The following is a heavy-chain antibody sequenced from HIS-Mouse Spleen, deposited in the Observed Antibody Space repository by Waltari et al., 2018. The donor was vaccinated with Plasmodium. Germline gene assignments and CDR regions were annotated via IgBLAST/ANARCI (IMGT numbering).Heavy chain of an antibody. V-gene: IGHV3-7*01. Sequence: EVQLVESGGGLVQPGGSLRLSCAASGFTFSSYWMSGVRQAPGKGLEWVANIKQDGSEKYYVDSVKGRFTTARDNAKNALYLQMNSLRAEDTAVYYCARETKCGHWGQGTLVTVSS. CDR3: ARETKCGH. CDR2: IKQDGSEK. J-gene: IGHJ4*02. CDR1: GFTFSSYW. D-gene: IGHD2-21*01.